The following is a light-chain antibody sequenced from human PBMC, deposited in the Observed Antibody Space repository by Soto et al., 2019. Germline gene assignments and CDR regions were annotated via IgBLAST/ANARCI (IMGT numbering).Light chain of an antibody. CDR2: AAY. CDR3: QQYSSYPYT. J-gene: IGKJ2*01. V-gene: IGKV1D-16*01. Sequence: DLQMTQSPSSLSASVGDRVTITCRASQGISSWLAWYQQKPEKALKSLIYAAYSLQSGVPSRFSCSGSGTHFTLTISSLQPEDFATYYCQQYSSYPYTFGQGTKLEIK. CDR1: QGISSW.